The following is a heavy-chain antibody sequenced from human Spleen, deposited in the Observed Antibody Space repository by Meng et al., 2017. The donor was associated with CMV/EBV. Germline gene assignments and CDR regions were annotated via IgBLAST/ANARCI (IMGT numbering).Heavy chain of an antibody. CDR1: GFSLSTSGMG. CDR3: AHRDYRSGGTCTFDY. D-gene: IGHD2-15*01. J-gene: IGHJ4*02. CDR2: IYWDDDK. V-gene: IGHV2-5*02. Sequence: GFSLSTSGMGVGWIRQPPGKALEWLALIYWDDDKRYSPSLKSRLTITKDTSKNQVVLTMTNMDPVDTATYYCAHRDYRSGGTCTFDYWGQGTLVTVSS.